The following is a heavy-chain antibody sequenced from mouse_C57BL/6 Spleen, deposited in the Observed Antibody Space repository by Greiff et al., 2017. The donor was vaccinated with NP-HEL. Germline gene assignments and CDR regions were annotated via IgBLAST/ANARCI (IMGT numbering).Heavy chain of an antibody. Sequence: QVQLQQSGAELVKPGASVKMSCKASGYTFTSYWITWVKQRPGQGLEWIGDIYPGSGSTNYNEKFKSKATLTVDTSSSTAYMQLSSLTSEDSAVYYCARYGLRGNWFAYWGQGTLVTVSA. J-gene: IGHJ3*01. CDR2: IYPGSGST. CDR1: GYTFTSYW. V-gene: IGHV1-55*01. D-gene: IGHD2-4*01. CDR3: ARYGLRGNWFAY.